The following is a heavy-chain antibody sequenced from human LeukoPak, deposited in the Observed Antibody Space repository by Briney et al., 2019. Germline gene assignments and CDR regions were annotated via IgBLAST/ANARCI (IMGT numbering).Heavy chain of an antibody. CDR1: GGSISDYY. CDR3: ARGGYLFGY. CDR2: IYSTGST. V-gene: IGHV4-59*01. D-gene: IGHD5-18*01. J-gene: IGHJ4*02. Sequence: SETLSLTCSVSGGSISDYYWSWLRQPPGKGLEWIGHIYSTGSTNYNPSLRSRVTMSVDASKNQFSLKLRSVTAADTAVYYCARGGYLFGYWGQGTLVTVSS.